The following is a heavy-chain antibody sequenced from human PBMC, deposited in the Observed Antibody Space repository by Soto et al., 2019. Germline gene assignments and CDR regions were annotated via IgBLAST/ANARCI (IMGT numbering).Heavy chain of an antibody. CDR1: GGSISSDGYY. J-gene: IGHJ4*02. CDR3: TREHCSGGSCYQD. D-gene: IGHD2-15*01. CDR2: IYYSGST. V-gene: IGHV4-31*03. Sequence: QVQLQESGPGLVKPSQTLSLTCTVSGGSISSDGYYWSWIRHHPGKGLEWIGYIYYSGSTYYNPSLKSRVTISVDTSKNQFSLKLSSVTAADTAVYYCTREHCSGGSCYQDWGQGTLVTVSS.